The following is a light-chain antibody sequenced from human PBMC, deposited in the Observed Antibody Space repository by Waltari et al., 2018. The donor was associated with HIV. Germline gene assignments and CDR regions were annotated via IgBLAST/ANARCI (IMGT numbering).Light chain of an antibody. CDR2: GAS. CDR3: HQYGTSPRT. Sequence: EIVLAQSPRTLSLSPGERATLSCRASQTVTSNYLAWYQVRPGQAPRLRLIYGASIRATGVPDKFSGSGSGTDFTLTIGRLEPEDFAVYYCHQYGTSPRTFGQGSKVEIK. V-gene: IGKV3-20*01. CDR1: QTVTSNY. J-gene: IGKJ2*01.